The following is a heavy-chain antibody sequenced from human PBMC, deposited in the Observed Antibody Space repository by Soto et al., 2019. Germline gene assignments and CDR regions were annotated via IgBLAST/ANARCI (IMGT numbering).Heavy chain of an antibody. CDR3: ARTTAVPNSLRSRYFFDY. CDR1: GGSVSDKTYY. D-gene: IGHD4-17*01. Sequence: SETLSLTCSVSGGSVSDKTYYWSWIRQPPGKRLEWIGYVYYSGTTNYNPSLKSRATISVDLSKNQFSLRLSSVTTADTALYYCARTTAVPNSLRSRYFFDYWGQGTLVTVSS. CDR2: VYYSGTT. J-gene: IGHJ4*02. V-gene: IGHV4-61*01.